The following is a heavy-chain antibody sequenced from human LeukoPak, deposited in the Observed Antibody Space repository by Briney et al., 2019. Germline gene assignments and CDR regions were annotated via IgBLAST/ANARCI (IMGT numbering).Heavy chain of an antibody. CDR2: ISSSSSXI. D-gene: IGHD1-26*01. V-gene: IGHV3-48*01. CDR1: GFTFSSYS. CDR3: XXRSXXXXXGNNWFXP. J-gene: IGHJ5*02. Sequence: PGGSLRLSCAASGFTFSSYSMNWVRQAPGKGLEWVSYISSSSSXIYYADSVKGRFTISRDNAKNSLYLQMNSLRVEDTAVYYXXXRSXXXXXGNNWFXPWGQGTLVTVSS.